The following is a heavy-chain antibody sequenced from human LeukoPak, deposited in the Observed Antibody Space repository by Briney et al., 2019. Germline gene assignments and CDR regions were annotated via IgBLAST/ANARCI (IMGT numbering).Heavy chain of an antibody. CDR3: AREFYYDSSALGFDY. Sequence: GGSLRLSCAASGFTFSNYALHWVRQAPGKGLEWVAVISYDGSNKYYADSVKGRFTISRDNSKNTLYLQMNSLRAEDTAVYYCAREFYYDSSALGFDYWGQGTLVTVSS. D-gene: IGHD3-22*01. J-gene: IGHJ4*02. CDR2: ISYDGSNK. CDR1: GFTFSNYA. V-gene: IGHV3-30*04.